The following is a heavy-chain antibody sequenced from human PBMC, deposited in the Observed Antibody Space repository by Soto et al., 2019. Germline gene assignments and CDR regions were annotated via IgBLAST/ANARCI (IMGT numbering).Heavy chain of an antibody. CDR3: ARDSYYYGRPHDAFDI. CDR1: GYTFTGYY. D-gene: IGHD3-22*01. Sequence: ASVKVSCKASGYTFTGYYMHWVRQAPGQGLEWMGWINPNSGGTNYAQKFQGWVTMTRDTSISTAYKELSRLRSDDTAVYYCARDSYYYGRPHDAFDIWGQGTMVTVSS. J-gene: IGHJ3*02. V-gene: IGHV1-2*04. CDR2: INPNSGGT.